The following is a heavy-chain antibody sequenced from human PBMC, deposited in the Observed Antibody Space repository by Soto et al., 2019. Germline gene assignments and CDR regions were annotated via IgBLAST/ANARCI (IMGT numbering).Heavy chain of an antibody. J-gene: IGHJ5*02. CDR3: ARDVGSWSWRFDP. Sequence: QVQLVQSGAEVKKPGSSVKVSCKASGGTFSSYTISWVRQAPGQGLEWMGRIIPILGIANYAQKFQGRVTITADKSTSTAYMELSSLRSEDTAVYYCARDVGSWSWRFDPWGQGTLVTVSS. CDR1: GGTFSSYT. CDR2: IIPILGIA. V-gene: IGHV1-69*08. D-gene: IGHD3-10*01.